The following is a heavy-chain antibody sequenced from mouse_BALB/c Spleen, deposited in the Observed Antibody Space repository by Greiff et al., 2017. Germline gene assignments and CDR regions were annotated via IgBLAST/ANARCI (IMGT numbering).Heavy chain of an antibody. CDR2: FYPGSGSI. Sequence: QVQLQQSGAGLVKPGASVKLSCKASGYTFTEYIIHWVKQRSGQGLEWIGWFYPGSGSIKYNEKFKDKATLTADKSSSTVYMELSRLTSEDSAVYVCARHEDGSSYFDVWGAGTTVTVSS. D-gene: IGHD1-1*01. V-gene: IGHV1-62-2*01. CDR1: GYTFTEYI. J-gene: IGHJ1*01. CDR3: ARHEDGSSYFDV.